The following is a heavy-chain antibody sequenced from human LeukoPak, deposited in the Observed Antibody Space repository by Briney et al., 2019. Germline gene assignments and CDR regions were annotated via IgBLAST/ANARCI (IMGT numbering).Heavy chain of an antibody. J-gene: IGHJ6*02. CDR1: EFNISNYW. D-gene: IGHD2-21*01. V-gene: IGHV3-7*04. CDR2: INQDGNEK. Sequence: PGGSLRLSCAASEFNISNYWMTWVRQAPGKGLGWLANINQDGNEKYCINSAKGRFTISRDNAKNSLYLQMNSLRVEDTAVYYCARGGEGDLPLDVWGQGTTVIVSS. CDR3: ARGGEGDLPLDV.